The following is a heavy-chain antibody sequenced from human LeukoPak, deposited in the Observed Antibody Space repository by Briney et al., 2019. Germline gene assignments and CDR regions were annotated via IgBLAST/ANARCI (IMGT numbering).Heavy chain of an antibody. D-gene: IGHD6-19*01. CDR3: ARSSLVEYSSGWYYFDY. V-gene: IGHV1-2*02. CDR1: GYTFTGYY. CDR2: INPNSGGT. J-gene: IGHJ4*02. Sequence: ASVKVSCKASGYTFTGYYMHWVRQAPGQGLEWMGWINPNSGGTNYAQKFQGRVTMTRDTSISTAYMELSRLRSDDTAVYYCARSSLVEYSSGWYYFDYWGQGTLVTVSS.